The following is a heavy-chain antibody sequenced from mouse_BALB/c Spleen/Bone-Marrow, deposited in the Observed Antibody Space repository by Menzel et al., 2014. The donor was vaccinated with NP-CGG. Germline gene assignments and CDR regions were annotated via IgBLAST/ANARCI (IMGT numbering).Heavy chain of an antibody. CDR1: GDSITSGY. V-gene: IGHV3-8*02. Sequence: VQLKQSGPSLVKPSQPLSLPCSVTGDSITSGYWNWIRKFPGNKLEYMGYISYSGSTYYNPSLKSRISITRDTSKNQYYLQLNSVTTEDTATYYCARIYYDSHWYFDVWGAGTTVTVSS. CDR2: ISYSGST. D-gene: IGHD2-4*01. CDR3: ARIYYDSHWYFDV. J-gene: IGHJ1*01.